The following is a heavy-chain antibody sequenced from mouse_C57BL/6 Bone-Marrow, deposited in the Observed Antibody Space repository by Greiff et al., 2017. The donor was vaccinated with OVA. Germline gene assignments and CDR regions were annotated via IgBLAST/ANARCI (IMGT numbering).Heavy chain of an antibody. CDR3: PIYYYGSNHYFDY. Sequence: EVKVVESGGGLVQPGGSMKLSCVASGFTFSNYWMNWVRQSPEKGLEWVAQIRLKSDNYATHYAESVKGRFTISRDDSKSSVYLQKNNLRAEETGIYYGPIYYYGSNHYFDYWGQGTTLTVSS. CDR2: IRLKSDNYAT. J-gene: IGHJ2*01. D-gene: IGHD1-1*01. V-gene: IGHV6-3*01. CDR1: GFTFSNYW.